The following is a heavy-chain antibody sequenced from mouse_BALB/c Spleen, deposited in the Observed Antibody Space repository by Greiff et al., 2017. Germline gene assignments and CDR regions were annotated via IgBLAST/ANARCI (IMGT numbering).Heavy chain of an antibody. Sequence: VQLQQPGAELVKPGTSVKLSCKASGYNFTSYWINWVKLRPGQGLEWIGDIYPGSGSTNYNEKFKSKATLTVDTSSSTAYMQLSSLASEDSALYYCARDDGRSAWFAYWGQGTLVTVSA. D-gene: IGHD2-12*01. J-gene: IGHJ3*01. CDR1: GYNFTSYW. CDR3: ARDDGRSAWFAY. CDR2: IYPGSGST. V-gene: IGHV1-55*01.